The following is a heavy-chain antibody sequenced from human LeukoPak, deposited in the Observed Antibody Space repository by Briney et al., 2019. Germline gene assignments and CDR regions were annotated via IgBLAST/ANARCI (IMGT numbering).Heavy chain of an antibody. Sequence: GGSLRLSCAASGFTFSGYAMNWVRQAPGKGPEWVLGVSGSGDNTYYADSVKGRFTISRDNSKNTLYLQMNSLRADDTAVYYCARWSRSCSSTSCLFDYWGQGTLVTVSS. CDR2: VSGSGDNT. J-gene: IGHJ4*02. CDR1: GFTFSGYA. D-gene: IGHD2-2*01. V-gene: IGHV3-23*01. CDR3: ARWSRSCSSTSCLFDY.